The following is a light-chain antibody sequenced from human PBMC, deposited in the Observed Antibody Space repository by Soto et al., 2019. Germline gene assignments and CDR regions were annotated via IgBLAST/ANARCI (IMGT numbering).Light chain of an antibody. V-gene: IGKV1-39*01. J-gene: IGKJ2*01. CDR1: QSVENY. CDR2: AAS. CDR3: QQTYTDRQT. Sequence: DIQLTQSPSSLSASVGDTVTITCRAGQSVENYLNWYQLKPGKVPKLLIYAASALQSGVPARFVGGTSGTDFTLTIITLQPEDFATYFCQQTYTDRQTFGQGTKLEI.